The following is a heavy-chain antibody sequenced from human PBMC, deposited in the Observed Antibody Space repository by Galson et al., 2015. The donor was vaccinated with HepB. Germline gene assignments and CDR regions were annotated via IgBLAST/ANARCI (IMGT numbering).Heavy chain of an antibody. CDR1: GYTFTSYY. D-gene: IGHD2-2*01. J-gene: IGHJ1*01. V-gene: IGHV1-46*01. CDR2: INPSGGST. Sequence: SVKVSCKASGYTFTSYYMHWVRQAPGQGLEWMGIINPSGGSTSYAQKFQGRVTMTRDTSTSTVYMELSSLKASDTAMYYCARQAHAVYEYFHPWGQGTLVTVSS. CDR3: ARQAHAVYEYFHP.